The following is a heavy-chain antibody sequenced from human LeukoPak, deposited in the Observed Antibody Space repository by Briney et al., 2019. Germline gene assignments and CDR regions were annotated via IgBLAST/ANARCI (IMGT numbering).Heavy chain of an antibody. CDR1: GYTFTDYY. CDR3: VVVPAAIRNSVWFDP. V-gene: IGHV1-69-2*01. J-gene: IGHJ5*02. CDR2: VDPEDGET. Sequence: ASVKVSCKVSGYTFTDYYMHWVQQAPGKGLEWMGLVDPEDGETIYAEKFQGRVTITADTSTDTAYMELSSLRSEDTAVYYCVVVPAAIRNSVWFDPWGREPWSPSPQ. D-gene: IGHD2-2*02.